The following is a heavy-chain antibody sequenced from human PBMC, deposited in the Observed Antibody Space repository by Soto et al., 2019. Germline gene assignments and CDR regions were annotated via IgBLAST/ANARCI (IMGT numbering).Heavy chain of an antibody. CDR2: IYTSGST. D-gene: IGHD4-17*01. CDR3: ASGPGGSGVTTNYYYGMDV. V-gene: IGHV4-4*07. CDR1: SGSIRMYY. Sequence: LXLTFTVASGSIRMYYLSWIRQPAVNGLERIGRIYTSGSTNYNGSLQSRVTMSIDTSKNQFSLKLSSVPAADTAVYYCASGPGGSGVTTNYYYGMDVWGQGTTVTVSS. J-gene: IGHJ6*02.